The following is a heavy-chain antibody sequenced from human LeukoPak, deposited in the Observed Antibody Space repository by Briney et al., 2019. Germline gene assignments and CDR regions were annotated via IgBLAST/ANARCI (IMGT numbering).Heavy chain of an antibody. CDR1: GFTFSSYS. Sequence: LAGGSLRLSCAASGFTFSSYSMNWVRQAPGKGLEWVSYISSSSSTIYYADSVKGRFTISRDNAKNSLYLQMNSLRAEDTAVYYCARDLAVRYYGMDVWGQGTTVTVSS. J-gene: IGHJ6*02. CDR3: ARDLAVRYYGMDV. V-gene: IGHV3-48*04. CDR2: ISSSSSTI. D-gene: IGHD6-19*01.